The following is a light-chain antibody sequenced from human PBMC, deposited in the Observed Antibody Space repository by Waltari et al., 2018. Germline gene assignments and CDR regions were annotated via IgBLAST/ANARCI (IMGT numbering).Light chain of an antibody. J-gene: IGLJ1*01. CDR3: HVWHPHVDPGV. Sequence: SYVVTQPPSVSVAPGETATITGGGHHIGTYIVHWYQQKAGQAPVLGIFYDRDRPSGIPDRFSGSNSGNTATLTISRVEAGDEARYYCHVWHPHVDPGVFGTGTEVTVL. V-gene: IGLV3-21*04. CDR2: YDR. CDR1: HIGTYI.